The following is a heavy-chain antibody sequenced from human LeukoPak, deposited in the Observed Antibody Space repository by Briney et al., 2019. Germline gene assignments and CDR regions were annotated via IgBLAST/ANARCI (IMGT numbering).Heavy chain of an antibody. J-gene: IGHJ4*02. Sequence: PGGSLRLPCAGSGFTFSSYSMNWVRQAPGKGLEWVSYISSSSCTIYYADSVKGRFTISRDNAKNSLYLQMNSLRDEDTAVYYCASNRYSGSSSSFDYWGQGTLVTVSS. CDR1: GFTFSSYS. CDR3: ASNRYSGSSSSFDY. D-gene: IGHD1-26*01. V-gene: IGHV3-48*02. CDR2: ISSSSCTI.